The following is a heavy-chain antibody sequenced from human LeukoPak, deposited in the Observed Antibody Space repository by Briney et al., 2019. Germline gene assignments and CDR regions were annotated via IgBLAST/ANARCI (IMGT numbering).Heavy chain of an antibody. V-gene: IGHV3-66*01. Sequence: GGSLRLSCAASGFTVSSNYMSWVRQAPGKGLEWVSVIYSGGSTYYADSVKGRFTISRDNSKNTLYLQMNSLRAEDTAVYYCARDRYYYGPGSYFDYWGQGTLVTVSS. D-gene: IGHD3-10*01. CDR3: ARDRYYYGPGSYFDY. J-gene: IGHJ4*02. CDR2: IYSGGST. CDR1: GFTVSSNY.